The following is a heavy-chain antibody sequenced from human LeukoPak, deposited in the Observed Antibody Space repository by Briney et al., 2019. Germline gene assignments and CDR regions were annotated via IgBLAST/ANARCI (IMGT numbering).Heavy chain of an antibody. V-gene: IGHV1-18*01. J-gene: IGHJ4*02. D-gene: IGHD4-17*01. CDR2: ISAYNGNT. CDR3: ARDPDGDYDFDY. CDR1: GYTFSRYD. Sequence: ASVKVSCKASGYTFSRYDISWVRQAPGQGLEWMGWISAYNGNTNYAQKLQGRVTMTTDTSTSTAYMELRSLRSDDTAVYYCARDPDGDYDFDYWGQGTLVTVSS.